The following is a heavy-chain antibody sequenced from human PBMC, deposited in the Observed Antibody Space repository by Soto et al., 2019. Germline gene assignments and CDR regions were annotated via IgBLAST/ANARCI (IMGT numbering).Heavy chain of an antibody. CDR1: GGSFSSSG. V-gene: IGHV1-69*13. CDR3: ARSLDYHDYTGYSTVGVYFDY. D-gene: IGHD3-9*01. J-gene: IGHJ4*02. Sequence: SLKFSCKASGGSFSSSGISWVRQAPGQGLEWVGGIIPIFVTSHYAQKFQGRVTITADESTNTAYMELSSLTSEDTAVYYCARSLDYHDYTGYSTVGVYFDYWGLGTLVTVSS. CDR2: IIPIFVTS.